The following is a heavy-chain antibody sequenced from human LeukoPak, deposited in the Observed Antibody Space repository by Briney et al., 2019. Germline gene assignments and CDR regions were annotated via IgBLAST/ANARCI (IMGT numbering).Heavy chain of an antibody. J-gene: IGHJ4*02. Sequence: ASVKVSCRASGYTFTTYGITWVRQAPGQGLEWMGWISAYNGNTNYAQKFQGRVTMTRDTSTSTVYMELSSLRSEDTAVYYCARSATLPPSFDYWGQGTLVTVSS. V-gene: IGHV1-18*01. CDR2: ISAYNGNT. CDR3: ARSATLPPSFDY. CDR1: GYTFTTYG.